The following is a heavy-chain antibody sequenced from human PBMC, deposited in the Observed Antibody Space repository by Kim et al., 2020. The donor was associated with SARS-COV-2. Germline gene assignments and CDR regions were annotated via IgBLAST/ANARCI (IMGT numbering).Heavy chain of an antibody. D-gene: IGHD1-1*01. V-gene: IGHV3-23*01. CDR3: AKDTGYGRHYYGMDV. Sequence: DSVKGRFTISRDNSKNTLYLQMNSLRAEDTAVYYCAKDTGYGRHYYGMDVWGQGTTVTVSS. J-gene: IGHJ6*02.